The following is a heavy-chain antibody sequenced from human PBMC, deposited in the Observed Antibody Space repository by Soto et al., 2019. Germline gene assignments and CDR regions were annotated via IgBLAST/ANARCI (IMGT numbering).Heavy chain of an antibody. D-gene: IGHD3-3*01. CDR3: AHRVLRTVFGLVTTTAIYFDF. J-gene: IGHJ4*02. CDR1: GFSLTTSGVG. Sequence: QITLNESGPTVVRPTETLTLTCRFSGFSLTTSGVGVGWIRQSPGTAPEWLALIYWDDDKRYSVSLKSRLTITKDTSKNQVVLTVSDLDPTDKATYYCAHRVLRTVFGLVTTTAIYFDFWGQGTPVAVSS. V-gene: IGHV2-5*02. CDR2: IYWDDDK.